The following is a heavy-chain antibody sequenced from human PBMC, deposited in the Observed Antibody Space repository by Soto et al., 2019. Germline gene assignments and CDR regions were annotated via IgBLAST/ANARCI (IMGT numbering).Heavy chain of an antibody. J-gene: IGHJ1*01. CDR3: ACPGAVAEEYFQH. D-gene: IGHD6-19*01. CDR1: GYTFTNYA. Sequence: ASVKVSCKASGYTFTNYAMHWVRQAPGQRLEWMGWINAGNGNTKYSQRFQGRVTITRDTSASTAYMELSSLRSEDTAVYYCACPGAVAEEYFQHWGQGTLVTVSS. CDR2: INAGNGNT. V-gene: IGHV1-3*01.